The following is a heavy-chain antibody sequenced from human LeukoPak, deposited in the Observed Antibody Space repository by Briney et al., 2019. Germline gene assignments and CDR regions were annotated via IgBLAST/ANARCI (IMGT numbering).Heavy chain of an antibody. J-gene: IGHJ5*02. CDR2: INHSGST. D-gene: IGHD1-26*01. CDR3: ARAGIVGATTWYNWFDP. CDR1: GGSFSGYY. Sequence: SETLSLTCAVYGGSFSGYYWGWIRQPPGKGLEWIGEINHSGSTNYNPSLKSRVTISVDTSKSQFSLKLSSVTAADTAVYYCARAGIVGATTWYNWFDPWGQGTLVTVSS. V-gene: IGHV4-34*01.